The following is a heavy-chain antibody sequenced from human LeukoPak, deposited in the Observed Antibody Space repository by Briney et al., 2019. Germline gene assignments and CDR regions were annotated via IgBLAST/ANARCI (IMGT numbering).Heavy chain of an antibody. J-gene: IGHJ6*03. CDR3: ARGLSSSWPPYYYYYMDV. CDR1: GGSISSYY. Sequence: SETLSLTCTVSGGSISSYYWSWLRQPPGKGLEWIGYIYNSGSTNYNPSLKSRVTISVDTSKNQFSLKLSSVTAADTAVYYCARGLSSSWPPYYYYYMDVWGKGTTVTVSS. D-gene: IGHD6-13*01. V-gene: IGHV4-59*01. CDR2: IYNSGST.